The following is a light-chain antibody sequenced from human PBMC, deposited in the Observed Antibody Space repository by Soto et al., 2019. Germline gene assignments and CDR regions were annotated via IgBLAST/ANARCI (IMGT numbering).Light chain of an antibody. V-gene: IGLV2-14*01. Sequence: QSVLTQPASVSGSPGQSITISCTGTSSDVGGYNYVSWYQQHPGKAPKLMIYEVSNRPSGVSNRFSGSKSGNTASLTISGLRAEDEADYYCSSYTSSSTLGVFGTGTQLTVL. J-gene: IGLJ1*01. CDR2: EVS. CDR1: SSDVGGYNY. CDR3: SSYTSSSTLGV.